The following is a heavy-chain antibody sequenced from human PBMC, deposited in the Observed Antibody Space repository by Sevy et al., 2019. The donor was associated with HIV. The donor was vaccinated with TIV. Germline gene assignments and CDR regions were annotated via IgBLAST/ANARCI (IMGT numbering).Heavy chain of an antibody. V-gene: IGHV3-21*01. Sequence: GGSLRLSCAASGFTFSSYTMDWVRQAPGKGLEWVSSIIIGSNYIYYADSLKGRFTISRDNAKNSVFLQMHSLRAEDTAVYYCARHLRGKYQLLYYFDYWGQGTLVTVSS. CDR2: IIIGSNYI. D-gene: IGHD2-2*01. CDR3: ARHLRGKYQLLYYFDY. J-gene: IGHJ4*02. CDR1: GFTFSSYT.